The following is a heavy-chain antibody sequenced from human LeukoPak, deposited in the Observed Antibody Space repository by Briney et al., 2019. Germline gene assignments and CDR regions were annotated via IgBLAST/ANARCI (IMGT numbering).Heavy chain of an antibody. CDR3: ASLPGPLYYYYYYMDV. J-gene: IGHJ6*03. CDR1: GFTSSSYW. D-gene: IGHD1-1*01. Sequence: GGSLRLSCAASGFTSSSYWMHWVRQAPGKGLVWVSRINSDGSSTSYADSVKGRFTISRDNAKNTLYLQMNSLRAEDTAVYYCASLPGPLYYYYYYMDVWGKGTTVTVSS. CDR2: INSDGSST. V-gene: IGHV3-74*01.